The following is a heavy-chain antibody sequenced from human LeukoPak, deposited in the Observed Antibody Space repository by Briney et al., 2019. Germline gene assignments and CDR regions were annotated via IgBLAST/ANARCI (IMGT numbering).Heavy chain of an antibody. CDR1: GGSISSYY. CDR2: IYISGST. CDR3: ARHDSSGPYNAFDI. Sequence: SGTLSLTCTVSGGSISSYYWSWIRQPAGKGLEWIGRIYISGSTNYNPSLKSRVTMSVDTSKNQFSLKLSSVTAADTAVYYCARHDSSGPYNAFDIWGQGTMVTVSS. D-gene: IGHD3-22*01. J-gene: IGHJ3*02. V-gene: IGHV4-4*07.